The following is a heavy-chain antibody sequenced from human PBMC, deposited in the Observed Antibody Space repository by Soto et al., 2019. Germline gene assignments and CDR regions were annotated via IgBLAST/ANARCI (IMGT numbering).Heavy chain of an antibody. J-gene: IGHJ4*02. CDR1: GYTFSYYG. CDR2: TSSDGNIK. Sequence: QVQLVESGGGAVQPGGSLRLSCAASGYTFSYYGMHWVRQAPGKGLEWVAVTSSDGNIKYYLDSVEGRFTISKDNSKNTVHLQMNNLRTEDTAVYYCGKKGGRNENRQIDYWGQGILVTVSS. CDR3: GKKGGRNENRQIDY. V-gene: IGHV3-30*18.